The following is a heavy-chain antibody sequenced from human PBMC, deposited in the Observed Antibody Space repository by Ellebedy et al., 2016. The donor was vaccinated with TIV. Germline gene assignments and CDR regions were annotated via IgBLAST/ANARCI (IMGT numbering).Heavy chain of an antibody. D-gene: IGHD2-2*01. CDR3: ARRALMGTSSPRGSFDP. CDR2: IYPGDSDT. V-gene: IGHV5-51*01. J-gene: IGHJ5*02. Sequence: GESLKISCKASGYSFTNYWIGWVRQMPGKGLECMGLIYPGDSDTRDRPSFQGQVTISADKSITTADLQWPSLKASDTAMYYCARRALMGTSSPRGSFDPWGQGTLVTVSS. CDR1: GYSFTNYW.